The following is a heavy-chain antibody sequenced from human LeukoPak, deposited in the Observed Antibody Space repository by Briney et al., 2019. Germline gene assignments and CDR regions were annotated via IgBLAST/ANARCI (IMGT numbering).Heavy chain of an antibody. V-gene: IGHV5-51*01. D-gene: IGHD5-18*01. CDR2: VYPGDSDT. J-gene: IGHJ4*02. Sequence: GESLKISCKGSGYRFTSYWIGWVRQMPGKGLEWMGIVYPGDSDTRYSPSFQGQVTISADKSISTAYLQWSSLKASDTAMYYCARLAVDTAMVTGVYYFDYWGQGTLVTVSS. CDR3: ARLAVDTAMVTGVYYFDY. CDR1: GYRFTSYW.